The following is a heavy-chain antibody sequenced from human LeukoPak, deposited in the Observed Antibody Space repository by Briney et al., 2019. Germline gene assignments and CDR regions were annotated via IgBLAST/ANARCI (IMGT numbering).Heavy chain of an antibody. Sequence: SETLSLNCTVSGGSISSYYWRWIRQPPGKGLEWIGYIYYSGSTNYNPSLKSRVTISVDTSKNQFSLKLSSVTAADTAVYYCARQTRILTGYYTFDYWGQGTLVTVSS. J-gene: IGHJ4*02. V-gene: IGHV4-59*08. CDR1: GGSISSYY. CDR2: IYYSGST. D-gene: IGHD3-9*01. CDR3: ARQTRILTGYYTFDY.